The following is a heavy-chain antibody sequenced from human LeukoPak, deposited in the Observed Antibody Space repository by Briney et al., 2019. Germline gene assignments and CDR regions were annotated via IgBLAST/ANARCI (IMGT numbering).Heavy chain of an antibody. CDR2: IYYSGST. CDR1: GGSISSGGYY. V-gene: IGHV4-31*03. D-gene: IGHD2-15*01. J-gene: IGHJ6*03. Sequence: SQTLSLTCTVSGGSISSGGYYWSWIRQHPGKGLEWIGYIYYSGSTYYNPSLKSRVTISVDTPKNQFSLKLSSVTAADTAVYYCARVRYCSGGSCYSPYYYYYMDVWGKGTTVTVSS. CDR3: ARVRYCSGGSCYSPYYYYYMDV.